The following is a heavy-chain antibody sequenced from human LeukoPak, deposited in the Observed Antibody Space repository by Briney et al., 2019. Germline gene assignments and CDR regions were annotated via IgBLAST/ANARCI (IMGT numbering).Heavy chain of an antibody. D-gene: IGHD6-19*01. CDR1: GFTLSSYS. J-gene: IGHJ4*02. CDR3: VRDLHAPEAGDDD. CDR2: IGHYGGGA. Sequence: PGGSLRLSCSAFGFTLSSYSMQWVRQASGKRLEYVAGIGHYGGGAYYADSVKGRFTISRDNSNNMLWLQMNSLRTEDTAVYYCVRDLHAPEAGDDDWGQGTLVTVSS. V-gene: IGHV3-64D*06.